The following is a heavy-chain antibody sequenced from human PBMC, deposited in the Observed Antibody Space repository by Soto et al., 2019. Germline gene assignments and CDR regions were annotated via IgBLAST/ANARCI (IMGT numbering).Heavy chain of an antibody. CDR3: ATDAMYRSGWFSYLDC. CDR2: ILYDGSNK. J-gene: IGHJ4*02. D-gene: IGHD6-19*01. CDR1: GFTFSSYG. V-gene: IGHV3-30*03. Sequence: WGSLRLSCAASGFTFSSYGMHWVRQAPGKGLEWVAVILYDGSNKKYADSVKGRFTISRDNSKNTLYLQMNSLRAEDTGVYYCATDAMYRSGWFSYLDCWGQGTLVTVSS.